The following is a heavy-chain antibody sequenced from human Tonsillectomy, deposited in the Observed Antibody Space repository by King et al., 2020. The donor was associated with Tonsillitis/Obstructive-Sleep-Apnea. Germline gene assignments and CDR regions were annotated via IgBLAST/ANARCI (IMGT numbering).Heavy chain of an antibody. Sequence: VQLVESGGGLVQPGGSLRLSCAVSGFTVSNNYMNWVRQAPGKGLEWVSVIYSGGSTYYTASVKDRFTISRDNSKNTLYLQMNTLRAEDTALYYCARGYLYSTGWDNFDYWGQGTLVTVSS. J-gene: IGHJ4*02. V-gene: IGHV3-66*01. CDR3: ARGYLYSTGWDNFDY. CDR2: IYSGGST. D-gene: IGHD6-19*01. CDR1: GFTVSNNY.